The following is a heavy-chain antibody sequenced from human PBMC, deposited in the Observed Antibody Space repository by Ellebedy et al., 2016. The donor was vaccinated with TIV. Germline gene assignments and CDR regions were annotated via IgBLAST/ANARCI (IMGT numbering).Heavy chain of an antibody. D-gene: IGHD3-22*01. J-gene: IGHJ6*02. V-gene: IGHV3-53*01. Sequence: GESLKISXAASGFTVSSNYMSWVRQAPGKGLEWVSVIYSGGSTYYADSVKGRFTISRDNSKNTLYLQMNSLRAEDTAVYYCTRLQGHYDSSGYPYYYGMDVWGQGTTVTVSS. CDR2: IYSGGST. CDR3: TRLQGHYDSSGYPYYYGMDV. CDR1: GFTVSSNY.